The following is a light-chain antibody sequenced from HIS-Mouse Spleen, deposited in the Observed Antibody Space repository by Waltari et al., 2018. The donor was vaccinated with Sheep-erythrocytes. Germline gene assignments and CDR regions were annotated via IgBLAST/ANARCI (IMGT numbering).Light chain of an antibody. Sequence: SYELTQPPSVSVSPGQTARITCSGDALQKQYAYWYQQKPGQAPVLVIYKDSERPSGIPERFSGSSSGKTVTLTISGVQAEDEADYYCQSADSSGTYRVFGGGTKLTVL. V-gene: IGLV3-25*03. CDR2: KDS. CDR3: QSADSSGTYRV. J-gene: IGLJ2*01. CDR1: ALQKQY.